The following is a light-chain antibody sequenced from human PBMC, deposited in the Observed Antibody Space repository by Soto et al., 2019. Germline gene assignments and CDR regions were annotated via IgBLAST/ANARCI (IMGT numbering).Light chain of an antibody. J-gene: IGKJ1*01. Sequence: EIVLPQSPGTLSLSPGESATLSCRARQSVSSSYLAWYQQKPGQAPKVLIYRASSRATGIPDRFSGSGSGTESTLTISSLQSEDLAVYYCQQYNDWPPWTVGQGTKVDIK. CDR1: QSVSSSY. V-gene: IGKV3-20*01. CDR3: QQYNDWPPWT. CDR2: RAS.